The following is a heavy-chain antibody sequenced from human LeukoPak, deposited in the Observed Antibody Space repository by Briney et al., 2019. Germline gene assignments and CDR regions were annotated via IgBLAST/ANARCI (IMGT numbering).Heavy chain of an antibody. CDR3: ARVRGSGQGLDY. D-gene: IGHD6-19*01. Sequence: GGSLRLSCAASGFTFSGYGMHWVRQSPGKGRGWVAVIWYDGSNKYYADSVKGRFTISRDNSKNTLYLQMNSLRAEDTAVYYCARVRGSGQGLDYWGLGTLVTVSS. V-gene: IGHV3-33*01. CDR1: GFTFSGYG. CDR2: IWYDGSNK. J-gene: IGHJ4*02.